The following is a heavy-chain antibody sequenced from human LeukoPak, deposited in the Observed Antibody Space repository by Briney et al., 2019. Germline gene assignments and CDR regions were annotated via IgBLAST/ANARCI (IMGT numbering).Heavy chain of an antibody. CDR3: ASKQWVYYYMDA. V-gene: IGHV4-39*01. CDR1: GGSISSSNYY. J-gene: IGHJ6*03. Sequence: SETLSLTCTVSGGSISSSNYYWGWIRQPPGKGLEWIGSISYSGSTYYNPSLKSRVTIFVDTSKNQLSLKLSSVTAADTAVYYCASKQWVYYYMDAWGKGTTVTVSS. D-gene: IGHD1-26*01. CDR2: ISYSGST.